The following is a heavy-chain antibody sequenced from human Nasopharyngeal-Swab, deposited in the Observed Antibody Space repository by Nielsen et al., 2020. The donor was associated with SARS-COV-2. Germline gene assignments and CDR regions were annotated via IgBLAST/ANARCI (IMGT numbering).Heavy chain of an antibody. Sequence: ASVNVSCKASGYTFTSYGISWVRQAPGQGLEWMGWISAYNGNTNYAQKLQGRVTMTTDTSTSTAYMELRSLRSDDTAVYYCAREPPLGYCSSTSCPGWFDPWGQGTLVTVSS. CDR2: ISAYNGNT. J-gene: IGHJ5*02. D-gene: IGHD2-2*01. CDR1: GYTFTSYG. CDR3: AREPPLGYCSSTSCPGWFDP. V-gene: IGHV1-18*01.